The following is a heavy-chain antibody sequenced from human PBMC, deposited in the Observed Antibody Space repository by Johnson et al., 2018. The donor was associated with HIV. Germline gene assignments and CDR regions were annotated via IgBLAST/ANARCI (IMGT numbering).Heavy chain of an antibody. CDR2: ISSSGSTI. J-gene: IGHJ3*02. V-gene: IGHV3-11*04. CDR1: GFTVSSNY. CDR3: ARDYGDDEVPDAFDI. D-gene: IGHD4-17*01. Sequence: QVQVVESGGGLVQPGGSLRLSCAASGFTVSSNYMSWIRQAPGKGLEWVSYISSSGSTIYYADSVTGRFTISRDNAKNSLYLQMNSLRAEDTAVYYCARDYGDDEVPDAFDIWGQGTMVTVSS.